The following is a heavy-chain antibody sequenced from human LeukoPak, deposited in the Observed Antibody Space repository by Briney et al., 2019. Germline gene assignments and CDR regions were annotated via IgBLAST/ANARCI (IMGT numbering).Heavy chain of an antibody. Sequence: ASVKVSCKASGYTFTSYPISWVRQAPGQGLEWMGWITVYNGNTNYAQKLQGRVTMTTDTSTSTAYMERRSLRSDDTAVYYCARGYDYGDYVGDFDYWGQGTLVTVSS. D-gene: IGHD4-17*01. J-gene: IGHJ4*02. CDR3: ARGYDYGDYVGDFDY. CDR1: GYTFTSYP. CDR2: ITVYNGNT. V-gene: IGHV1-18*01.